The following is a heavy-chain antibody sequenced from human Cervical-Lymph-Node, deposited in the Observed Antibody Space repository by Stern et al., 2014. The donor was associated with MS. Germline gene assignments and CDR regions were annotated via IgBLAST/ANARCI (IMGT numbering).Heavy chain of an antibody. CDR3: ARVMKYYYYTMDV. D-gene: IGHD3-16*01. V-gene: IGHV4-61*01. J-gene: IGHJ6*02. Sequence: QVQLGQSGPGLVKPSETLSLTCTVSSGSVSRGSNYWSWIRQPPGKGLEWIGYIFYSGSTNYNPSLKSRVTISVDTSKDQFSLKLSSVTPADTAVYYCARVMKYYYYTMDVWGQGTTVTVSS. CDR2: IFYSGST. CDR1: SGSVSRGSNY.